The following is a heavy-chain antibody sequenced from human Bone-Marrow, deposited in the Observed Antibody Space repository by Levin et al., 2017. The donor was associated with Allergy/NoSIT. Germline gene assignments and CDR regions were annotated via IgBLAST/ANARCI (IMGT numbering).Heavy chain of an antibody. CDR2: INPNSGNT. D-gene: IGHD2-15*01. J-gene: IGHJ6*03. CDR3: ARLTGDWSGGACLSRYFYYYMDV. V-gene: IGHV1-8*01. Sequence: ASVKVSCKTSGYTFTSYNVYWVRQAPGQGLEWMGYINPNSGNTGYAQKFQGRVTMTRNYSITTAYMELSGLRFEDTAIFYCARLTGDWSGGACLSRYFYYYMDVWGKGTTVTVSS. CDR1: GYTFTSYN.